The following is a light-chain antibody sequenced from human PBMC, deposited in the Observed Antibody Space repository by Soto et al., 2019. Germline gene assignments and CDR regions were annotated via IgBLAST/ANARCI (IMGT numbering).Light chain of an antibody. J-gene: IGKJ5*01. V-gene: IGKV3-11*01. Sequence: EIVLTQSPATLSLSPGERATLSCTASQSVNSYLAWYQHRPGQAPRLLIYDTFNRATGVPARFSGSGSGTDFTLTISSLEPEDFAVYYCQQRTSWPPTITFGQGTRLDIK. CDR3: QQRTSWPPTIT. CDR1: QSVNSY. CDR2: DTF.